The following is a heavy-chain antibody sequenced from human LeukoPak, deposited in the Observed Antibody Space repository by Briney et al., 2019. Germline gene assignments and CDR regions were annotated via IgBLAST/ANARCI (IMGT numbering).Heavy chain of an antibody. D-gene: IGHD5-18*01. J-gene: IGHJ6*03. V-gene: IGHV3-48*03. CDR2: ISSSGSTI. CDR1: GFTFSSYE. CDR3: AGRTAAQDYYMDV. Sequence: GGSLRLSCAASGFTFSSYEMNWVRQAPGKGLEWVSYISSSGSTIYYADSVKGRFTISRDNSKNTLYLQMNSLRAEDTAVYYCAGRTAAQDYYMDVWGKGTTVTISS.